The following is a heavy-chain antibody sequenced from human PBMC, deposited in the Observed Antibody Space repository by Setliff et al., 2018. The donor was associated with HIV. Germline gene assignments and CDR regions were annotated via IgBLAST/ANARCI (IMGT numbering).Heavy chain of an antibody. V-gene: IGHV4-34*01. Sequence: SETLSLTCAFYGASFTDYYWNWIRQPPGKGLEWIGETHHTGHINYNPSFKSRVTMSLDMSTNQFSLKMASMTAADSAVYYCARFDVTPMTTRDYWGQGTQVTVSS. CDR3: ARFDVTPMTTRDY. CDR2: THHTGHI. J-gene: IGHJ4*02. CDR1: GASFTDYY. D-gene: IGHD4-17*01.